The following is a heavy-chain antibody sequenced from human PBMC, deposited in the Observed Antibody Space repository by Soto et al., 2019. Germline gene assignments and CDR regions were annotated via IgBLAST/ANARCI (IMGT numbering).Heavy chain of an antibody. V-gene: IGHV4-34*01. CDR3: ARDGFCTRTTCRVGNWFDP. J-gene: IGHJ5*02. D-gene: IGHD2-2*01. Sequence: PSQTLSPTCVVYGGSFCGYSWSWIRQTPVNVLEWIGGINHRGSTNYNPSLESRVTISVDTSKNQFSLKLPSVTAADTAMYYCARDGFCTRTTCRVGNWFDPWGQGILVTVS. CDR1: GGSFCGYS. CDR2: INHRGST.